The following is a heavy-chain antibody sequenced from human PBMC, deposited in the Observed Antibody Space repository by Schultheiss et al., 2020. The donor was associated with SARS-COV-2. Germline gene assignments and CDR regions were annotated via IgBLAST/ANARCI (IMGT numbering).Heavy chain of an antibody. CDR1: GFTFSSYA. CDR3: AKDLPNIVVVPAATVDY. J-gene: IGHJ4*02. Sequence: GGSLRLSCSASGFTFSSYAMSWVRQAPGKGLEWVSAISGSGGSTYYADSVKGRFTISRDNSKNTLYLQMNSLRAKDTAVYYCAKDLPNIVVVPAATVDYWGQGTLVTVSS. D-gene: IGHD2-2*01. V-gene: IGHV3-23*01. CDR2: ISGSGGST.